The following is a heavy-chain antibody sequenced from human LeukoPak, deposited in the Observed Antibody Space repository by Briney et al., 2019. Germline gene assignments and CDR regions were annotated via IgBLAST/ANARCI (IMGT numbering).Heavy chain of an antibody. CDR1: GGSISSYN. V-gene: IGHV4-59*01. J-gene: IGHJ6*03. D-gene: IGHD3-3*01. CDR2: IYYSGGT. CDR3: AGGLLNDLPYYDFWSGYYDYYYYYMDV. Sequence: SETLSLTCTVSGGSISSYNWRWVRQPPGRGVERIGHIYYSGGTNYNPSLKRRVNISVDTSKNQFSWKLNSVTAEETAVYYCAGGLLNDLPYYDFWSGYYDYYYYYMDVWGKGTTVTVSS.